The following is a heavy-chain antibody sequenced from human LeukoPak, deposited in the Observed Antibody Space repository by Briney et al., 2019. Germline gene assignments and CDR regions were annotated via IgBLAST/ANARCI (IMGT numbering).Heavy chain of an antibody. J-gene: IGHJ4*02. CDR2: MNPNSGNT. CDR3: SASIVVVPAATTPVPVADY. V-gene: IGHV1-8*01. CDR1: GYTFTSYD. D-gene: IGHD2-2*01. Sequence: ASVKVSCKASGYTFTSYDINWVRQATGQGLEWMGWMNPNSGNTGYAQKFQGRVTMTRNTSISTAYMELSSLRSEDTAVYYCSASIVVVPAATTPVPVADYWGQGTLVTVSS.